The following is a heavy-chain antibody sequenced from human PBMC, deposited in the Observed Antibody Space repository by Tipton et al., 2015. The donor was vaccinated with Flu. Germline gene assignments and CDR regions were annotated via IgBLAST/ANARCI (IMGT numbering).Heavy chain of an antibody. V-gene: IGHV4-4*07. CDR2: IYASGVT. Sequence: TLSLTCTVSGGSMSNNFWSWFRQPAEKGLEWIGRIYASGVTNYNPSLKSRVTMSIDTSKNQFSLRLSSVTAADTAVYYCARDPDKLGGESDAFDIWGQGTMVTVSS. CDR1: GGSMSNNF. CDR3: ARDPDKLGGESDAFDI. D-gene: IGHD7-27*01. J-gene: IGHJ3*02.